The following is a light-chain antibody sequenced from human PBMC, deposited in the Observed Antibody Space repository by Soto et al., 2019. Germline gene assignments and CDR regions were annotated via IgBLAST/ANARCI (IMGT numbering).Light chain of an antibody. Sequence: EIVLTQSRGTLSLSPGERATLACRASQSVSSSYLAWYQQKPGQAPRLLIYGASSRATGIPDRFSGSGSGTDFTLTISRLEPEDFAVYYCQQYGSSPGTFGQGTKV. CDR3: QQYGSSPGT. CDR1: QSVSSSY. V-gene: IGKV3-20*01. CDR2: GAS. J-gene: IGKJ1*01.